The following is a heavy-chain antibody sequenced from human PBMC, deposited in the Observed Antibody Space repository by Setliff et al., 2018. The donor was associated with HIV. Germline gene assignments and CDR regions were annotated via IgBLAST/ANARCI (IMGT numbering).Heavy chain of an antibody. CDR2: IDQDESEK. CDR3: ARGSPTAGDY. V-gene: IGHV3-7*03. Sequence: GGSLRLSCAVSGFIFRNYWMTWARQAPGKGLEWVANIDQDESEKYYVDSVKGRFTISRDNAKKSLYLQMNSLRPEDTAVYYCARGSPTAGDYWGQGTLVTVSS. CDR1: GFIFRNYW. J-gene: IGHJ4*02.